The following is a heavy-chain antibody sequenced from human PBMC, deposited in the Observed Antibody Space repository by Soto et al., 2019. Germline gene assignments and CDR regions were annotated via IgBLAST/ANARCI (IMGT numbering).Heavy chain of an antibody. CDR3: ARCSPRDGARLVWFAP. CDR2: IYYSGST. Sequence: SETLSLTCTVSGGSVSSGSYYWSWIRQPPGKGLEWIGYIYYSGSTNYNPSLKSRVTISVDTSKNQFSLKLSSVTAADTAVYYCARCSPRDGARLVWFAPWGQGTLVTVSS. D-gene: IGHD6-25*01. CDR1: GGSVSSGSYY. J-gene: IGHJ5*02. V-gene: IGHV4-61*01.